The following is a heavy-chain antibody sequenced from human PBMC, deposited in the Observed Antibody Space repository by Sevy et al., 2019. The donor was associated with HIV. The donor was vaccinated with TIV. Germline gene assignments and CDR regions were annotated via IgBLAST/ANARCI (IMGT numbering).Heavy chain of an antibody. CDR3: ASATMIVDFDY. V-gene: IGHV4-61*02. D-gene: IGHD3-22*01. CDR1: GGSISSGGYY. CDR2: IYLSGST. J-gene: IGHJ4*02. Sequence: SETLSLTCTVSGGSISSGGYYWSWIRQPAGKGLEWIGRIYLSGSTNYNPSLKSRVTISLDTSKNQISLNLSSVTAADTAVYYCASATMIVDFDYWGQGTLVTVSS.